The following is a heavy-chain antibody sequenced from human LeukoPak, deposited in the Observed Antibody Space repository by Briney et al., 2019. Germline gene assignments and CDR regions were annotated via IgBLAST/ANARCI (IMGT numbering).Heavy chain of an antibody. D-gene: IGHD3-10*01. J-gene: IGHJ4*01. CDR3: ARARTYYYGSGSYHFDY. V-gene: IGHV4-34*01. CDR1: GGSFSGYY. Sequence: SETLSLTCAVSGGSFSGYYWSWIRQPPGKGLEWVGEINHSGSTNYNPSLKRRVTISVDTSQNQFSLKLSAVTAADTAVYYCARARTYYYGSGSYHFDYWGHGTLVTVSS. CDR2: INHSGST.